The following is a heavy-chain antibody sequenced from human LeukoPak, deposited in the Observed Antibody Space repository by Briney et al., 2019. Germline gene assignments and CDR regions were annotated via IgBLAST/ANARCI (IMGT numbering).Heavy chain of an antibody. J-gene: IGHJ4*02. V-gene: IGHV4-4*02. D-gene: IGHD6-19*01. Sequence: PSETLSLTCAVSGGSISSSNWWSSVRQPPGKGLEWIGEIYHSGSTNYNPSLKSRVTISVDKSKNQFSLKLSSVTAADTAVYYCARVAAVAGTYYFDYWGQGTLVTVSS. CDR2: IYHSGST. CDR3: ARVAAVAGTYYFDY. CDR1: GGSISSSNW.